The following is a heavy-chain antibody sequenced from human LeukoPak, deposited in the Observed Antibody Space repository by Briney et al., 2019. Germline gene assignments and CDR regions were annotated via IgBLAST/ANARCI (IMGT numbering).Heavy chain of an antibody. CDR2: INPSGGST. D-gene: IGHD4-17*01. CDR1: GYTFTGYY. CDR3: ATDFGRFRTTSVDY. J-gene: IGHJ4*02. Sequence: ASVKVSCKASGYTFTGYYMHWVRQAPGQGLEWMGIINPSGGSTSYAQKFQDRVTMTRDTSTSTVYMELISLRSEDTAVYYCATDFGRFRTTSVDYWGQGTLVTVSS. V-gene: IGHV1-46*01.